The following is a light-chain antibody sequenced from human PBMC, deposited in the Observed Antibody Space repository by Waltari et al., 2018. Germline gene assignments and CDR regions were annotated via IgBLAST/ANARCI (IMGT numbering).Light chain of an antibody. CDR1: QSVNSK. CDR2: DTS. J-gene: IGKJ4*01. CDR3: QQYNEWPPLT. V-gene: IGKV3-15*01. Sequence: EIVMTQSPATLSVSPGDSVTLACRASQSVNSKVAWYQQKPGQPPRLLSFDTSTRATDIPARFSGRGSGTEFTLTITSLQSDDFAVYYCQQYNEWPPLTFGGGTKLDIK.